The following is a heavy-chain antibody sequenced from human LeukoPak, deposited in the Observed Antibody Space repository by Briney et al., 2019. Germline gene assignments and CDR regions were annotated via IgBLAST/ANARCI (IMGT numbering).Heavy chain of an antibody. J-gene: IGHJ6*03. Sequence: PGGSLRLSCAASGFTFSSYAMSWVRQAPGKGLEWVSAISGSGGSTYYADSVKGRFTISRDNSKNTLYLQMNSLRAEDTAVYYCAKDTAMVFYYYYYMDVWGKGTTVTVSS. CDR2: ISGSGGST. CDR3: AKDTAMVFYYYYYMDV. D-gene: IGHD5-18*01. V-gene: IGHV3-23*01. CDR1: GFTFSSYA.